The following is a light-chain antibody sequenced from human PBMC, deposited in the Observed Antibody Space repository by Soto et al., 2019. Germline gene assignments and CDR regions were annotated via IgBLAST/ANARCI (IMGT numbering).Light chain of an antibody. CDR3: QQYDNLLPIT. CDR2: DAS. CDR1: QDTSNY. J-gene: IGKJ5*01. Sequence: DIQMTQSPSSLSAFVGDRVTITCQASQDTSNYLNWYQQKLGKAPKLLIYDASNLETGVPSRFSGSGSGTDFTFTISSLQPEDIATYYCQQYDNLLPITFGQGTRLEI. V-gene: IGKV1-33*01.